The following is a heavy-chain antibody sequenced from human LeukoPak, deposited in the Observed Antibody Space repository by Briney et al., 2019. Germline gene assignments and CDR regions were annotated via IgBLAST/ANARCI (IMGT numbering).Heavy chain of an antibody. V-gene: IGHV4-59*08. Sequence: RPSETLSLTCTVSGGSISSYYWSWIRQPPGKGLEWIGYIYYSGSTNYNPSLKSRVTISVDTSKNQFSLKLSSVTAADTAVYYCARGAVGYSSSWYAVGTFDYWGQGTLVTVSS. D-gene: IGHD6-13*01. CDR2: IYYSGST. CDR3: ARGAVGYSSSWYAVGTFDY. J-gene: IGHJ4*02. CDR1: GGSISSYY.